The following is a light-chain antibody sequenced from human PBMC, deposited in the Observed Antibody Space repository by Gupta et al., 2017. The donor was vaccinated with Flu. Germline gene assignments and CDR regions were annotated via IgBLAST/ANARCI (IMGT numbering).Light chain of an antibody. J-gene: IGKJ4*01. CDR2: GAG. CDR1: QDIKTW. Sequence: APSSVSAPVGARVTSTCRESQDIKTWLDWYQFKPDKAPWSLIHGAGNVHSGVPFRFGGSGSGTIFNLTIYGGQPEDSATYYWQQYDDRVTFGGGTTVEIK. V-gene: IGKV1D-16*01. CDR3: QQYDDRVT.